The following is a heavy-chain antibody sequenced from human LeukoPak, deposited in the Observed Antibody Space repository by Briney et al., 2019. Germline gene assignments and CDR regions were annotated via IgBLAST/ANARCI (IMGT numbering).Heavy chain of an antibody. D-gene: IGHD6-13*01. V-gene: IGHV3-30*03. J-gene: IGHJ4*02. CDR2: ISYDGSNK. Sequence: GGSLRLSCAASGFTFSSYGMHWVRQAPGKGLEWVAVISYDGSNKYYADSVKGRFTISRDNSKNTLYLQMNSLRAEDTAVYYCARALEGYSSSWYGGYWGQGTLVTVSS. CDR3: ARALEGYSSSWYGGY. CDR1: GFTFSSYG.